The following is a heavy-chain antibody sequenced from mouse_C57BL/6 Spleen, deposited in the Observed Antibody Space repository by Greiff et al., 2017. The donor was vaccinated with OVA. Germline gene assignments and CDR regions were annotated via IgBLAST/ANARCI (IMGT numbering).Heavy chain of an antibody. Sequence: EVKLQESGPGLVKPSQSLSLTCSVTGYSITSGYYWNWIRQFPGNKLEWMGYISYDGSNNYNPSLKNRISITRDTSKNQFFLKLNSVTTEDTATYYCAREDYGSSLPWFAYWGQGTLVTVSA. CDR2: ISYDGSN. J-gene: IGHJ3*01. V-gene: IGHV3-6*01. CDR3: AREDYGSSLPWFAY. CDR1: GYSITSGYY. D-gene: IGHD1-1*01.